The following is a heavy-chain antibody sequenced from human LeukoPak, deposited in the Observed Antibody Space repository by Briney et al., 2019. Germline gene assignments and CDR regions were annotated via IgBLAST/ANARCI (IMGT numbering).Heavy chain of an antibody. V-gene: IGHV4-59*01. J-gene: IGHJ5*01. CDR3: AREIVVVAATGSYNWFDS. Sequence: SETLSLTCTVSCGSISSYYWSWIRQPPGKGLEWIGYIYYSGSTNYNPSLKSRVTISVVTSKNQFSLKLSSVTAADTDVYYCAREIVVVAATGSYNWFDSWGEGTLVTVSS. D-gene: IGHD2-15*01. CDR1: CGSISSYY. CDR2: IYYSGST.